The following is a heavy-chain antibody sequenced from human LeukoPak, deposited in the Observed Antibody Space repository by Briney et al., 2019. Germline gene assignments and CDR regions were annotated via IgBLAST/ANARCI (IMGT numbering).Heavy chain of an antibody. CDR1: GFTFTIYS. CDR3: ARDRRSGSYANDDAFDI. V-gene: IGHV3-21*01. D-gene: IGHD1-26*01. J-gene: IGHJ3*02. Sequence: GESLRLSCAPSGFTFTIYSINWVRHAPGRGLEWVSSISSVSIYIYYANSLKGRFTISRDNAKNSLYLQMNSVRAEDTAVYYCARDRRSGSYANDDAFDIWGQGTMVTVSS. CDR2: ISSVSIYI.